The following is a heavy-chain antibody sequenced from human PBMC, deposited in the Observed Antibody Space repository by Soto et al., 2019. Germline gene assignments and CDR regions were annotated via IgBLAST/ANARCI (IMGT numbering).Heavy chain of an antibody. Sequence: ASVKVSCKASGYTFTSYGISWVRQAPGQGLEWMGWISAYNGNTNYAQKLQGRVTMTTDTSTSTAYMELRSLRSDDTAVYYCARDRPPGLWGNTADYWGQGTLVTVSS. V-gene: IGHV1-18*01. CDR3: ARDRPPGLWGNTADY. CDR2: ISAYNGNT. J-gene: IGHJ4*02. D-gene: IGHD5-18*01. CDR1: GYTFTSYG.